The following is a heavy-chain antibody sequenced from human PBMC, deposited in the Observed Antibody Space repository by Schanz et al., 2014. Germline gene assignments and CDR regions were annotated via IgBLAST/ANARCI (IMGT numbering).Heavy chain of an antibody. CDR3: ARENLNWEAFDI. D-gene: IGHD7-27*01. Sequence: QVQLVESGGCLVKPGGSLRLSCAASGFVFNDYYMNWIRQAPGKGLEWLSYISRDGTTSYYADSVKGRFTISRDNAQNSLYLEMTSLRGEDTAVYYCARENLNWEAFDIWGQGTVVTVSS. CDR2: ISRDGTTS. J-gene: IGHJ3*02. CDR1: GFVFNDYY. V-gene: IGHV3-11*01.